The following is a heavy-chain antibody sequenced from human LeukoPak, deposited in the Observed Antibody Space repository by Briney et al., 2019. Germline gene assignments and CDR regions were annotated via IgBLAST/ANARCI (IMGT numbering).Heavy chain of an antibody. V-gene: IGHV3-66*02. CDR2: IYSGGSI. Sequence: PGGSLRLSCAASGFTVSSNYMSWVRQAPGKGLEWVSAIYSGGSIYYADSVKGRFTISRGKSKNTLYLQMNSLRADDTAVYYCARGGLRPSFGYFDYWGQGTLVTASS. J-gene: IGHJ4*02. CDR1: GFTVSSNY. CDR3: ARGGLRPSFGYFDY. D-gene: IGHD5/OR15-5a*01.